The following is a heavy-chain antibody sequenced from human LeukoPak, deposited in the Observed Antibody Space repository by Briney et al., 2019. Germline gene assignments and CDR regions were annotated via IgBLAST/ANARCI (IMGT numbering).Heavy chain of an antibody. D-gene: IGHD1-14*01. J-gene: IGHJ4*02. CDR2: ITGDGTRT. CDR3: ASRPRADMGPLDY. CDR1: GFTFSSCA. V-gene: IGHV3-23*01. Sequence: GGSLRLSCAASGFTFSSCAMSWVRQAPGKGLEWVASITGDGTRTYYTDSVKGRFTISRDNSKNTLYLQMNSLRADETAIYYCASRPRADMGPLDYWGQGTLVTVST.